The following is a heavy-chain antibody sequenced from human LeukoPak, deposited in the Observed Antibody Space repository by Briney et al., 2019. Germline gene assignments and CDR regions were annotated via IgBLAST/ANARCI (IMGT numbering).Heavy chain of an antibody. V-gene: IGHV1-18*04. J-gene: IGHJ4*02. Sequence: ASVKVSCKASGYTFSSYGISWVRQAPGQGLEWMGWISTYNTNTHYAQKFQGRVIMTTDTAASTAYMELRSLRSDDTAVYYCARGSYYYDSSGHDYWGQGTLVTVSS. CDR1: GYTFSSYG. CDR2: ISTYNTNT. D-gene: IGHD3-22*01. CDR3: ARGSYYYDSSGHDY.